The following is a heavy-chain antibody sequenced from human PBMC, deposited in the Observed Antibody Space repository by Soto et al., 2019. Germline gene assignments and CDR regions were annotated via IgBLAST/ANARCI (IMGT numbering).Heavy chain of an antibody. D-gene: IGHD1-26*01. CDR2: IRGSDGTT. Sequence: LRLSCAASGFTFSDYAMSWVRQAPGKGLEWVSTIRGSDGTTYYADSVKGRFTISRDNSKNTLYLQMNSLRAEDTAIYYCARKGGTFYGPFDYWGQGALVTVSS. CDR1: GFTFSDYA. V-gene: IGHV3-23*01. CDR3: ARKGGTFYGPFDY. J-gene: IGHJ4*02.